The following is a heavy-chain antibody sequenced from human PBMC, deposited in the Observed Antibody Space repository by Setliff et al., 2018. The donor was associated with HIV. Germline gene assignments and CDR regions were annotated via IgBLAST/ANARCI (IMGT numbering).Heavy chain of an antibody. CDR2: IAPSSGGI. CDR3: AREFPVGTKGFDY. J-gene: IGHJ4*02. V-gene: IGHV1-46*01. CDR1: GYTFTSYI. D-gene: IGHD1-1*01. Sequence: ASVKVSCKASGYTFTSYILHWVRQAAGQGLGWVGRIAPSSGGIHYAQKFQDRVTMTRDTSTSTGYMDLSRLRSEDTAVYYCAREFPVGTKGFDYWGQGTLVTVSS.